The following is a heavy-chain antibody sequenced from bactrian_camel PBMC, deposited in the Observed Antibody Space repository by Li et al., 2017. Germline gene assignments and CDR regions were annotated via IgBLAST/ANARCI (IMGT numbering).Heavy chain of an antibody. CDR1: GLTFSNYH. CDR2: IDSSGSST. Sequence: HVQLVESGGGLVQPGGSLTLSCAASGLTFSNYHIIWVRQAPGKGLEWLSGIDSSGSSTYYADSVKGRFTFSRDNAKNTVYLQMNSLKSEDTTVYYCVAGLGLDTPDYWGQGTQVTVS. D-gene: IGHD5*01. V-gene: IGHV3-2*01. J-gene: IGHJ4*01. CDR3: VAGLGLDTPDY.